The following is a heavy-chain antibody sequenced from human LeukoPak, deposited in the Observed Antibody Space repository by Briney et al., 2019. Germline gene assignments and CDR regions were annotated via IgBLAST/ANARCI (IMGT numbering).Heavy chain of an antibody. CDR3: ARDYYDSSGYPYYFDY. CDR1: GFTFSSYS. J-gene: IGHJ4*02. CDR2: ISSSSSYI. Sequence: PGGSLRLSCAASGFTFSSYSMNWVRQAPGRGLEWVSSISSSSSYIYYADSVKGRFTISRDNAKNSLYLRMNSLRAEDMAVYYCARDYYDSSGYPYYFDYWGQGTLVTVSS. V-gene: IGHV3-21*01. D-gene: IGHD3-22*01.